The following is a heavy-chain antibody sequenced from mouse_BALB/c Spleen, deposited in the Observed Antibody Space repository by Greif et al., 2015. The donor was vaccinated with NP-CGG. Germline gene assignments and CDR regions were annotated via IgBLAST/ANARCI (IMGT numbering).Heavy chain of an antibody. CDR1: GFTFSSFG. J-gene: IGHJ4*01. V-gene: IGHV5-17*02. CDR3: ARSGYYYGSSLYAMDY. D-gene: IGHD1-1*01. CDR2: ISSGSSTI. Sequence: EVQLQESGGGLVQPGGSRKLSCAASGFTFSSFGMHWVRQAPEKGLEWVAYISSGSSTIYYADTVKGRFTISRDNPKNTLFLQMTSLRSEDTAMYYCARSGYYYGSSLYAMDYWGQGTSVTVSS.